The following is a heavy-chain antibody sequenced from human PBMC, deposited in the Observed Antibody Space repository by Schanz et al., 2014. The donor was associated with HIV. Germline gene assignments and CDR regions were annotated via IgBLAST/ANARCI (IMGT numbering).Heavy chain of an antibody. V-gene: IGHV4-31*03. CDR2: IYYSGSI. CDR3: ARAPPSDSSGYYPFDY. CDR1: GGSISSGGYY. Sequence: VQLKQWGAGLLKPSETLSLTCTVSGGSISSGGYYWSWIRQHPGKGLEWIGSIYYSGSIYYNPSFKSRVTLSGDTSRNQFSLKLRSVTAADTAVYYCARAPPSDSSGYYPFDYWGQGTLVTVSS. J-gene: IGHJ4*02. D-gene: IGHD3-22*01.